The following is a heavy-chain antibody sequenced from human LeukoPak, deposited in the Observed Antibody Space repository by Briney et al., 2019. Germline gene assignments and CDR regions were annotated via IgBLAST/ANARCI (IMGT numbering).Heavy chain of an antibody. Sequence: KAGGSLRLSCAASGFTFSNYAMSWVRQAPGKGLEWVSYISSSGSTIYYADSVKGRFTISRDNAKNSLYLQMNSLRAEDTAVYYCARDQGDITMVQGDAFDIWGQGTMVTVSS. CDR2: ISSSGSTI. CDR1: GFTFSNYA. J-gene: IGHJ3*02. D-gene: IGHD3-10*01. CDR3: ARDQGDITMVQGDAFDI. V-gene: IGHV3-11*01.